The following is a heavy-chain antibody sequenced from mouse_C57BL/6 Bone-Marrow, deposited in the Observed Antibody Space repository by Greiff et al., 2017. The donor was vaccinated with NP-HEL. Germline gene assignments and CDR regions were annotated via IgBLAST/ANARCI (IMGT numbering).Heavy chain of an antibody. CDR1: GYTFTDYE. Sequence: VQVVESGAELVRPGASVTLSCKASGYTFTDYEMHWVKQTPVHGLEWIGAIDPETGGTAYNQKFKGKAILTADKSSSTAYMELRSLTSEDSAVYYCTRSLTVPPDYWGQGTTLTVSS. CDR2: IDPETGGT. J-gene: IGHJ2*01. V-gene: IGHV1-15*01. CDR3: TRSLTVPPDY. D-gene: IGHD1-1*01.